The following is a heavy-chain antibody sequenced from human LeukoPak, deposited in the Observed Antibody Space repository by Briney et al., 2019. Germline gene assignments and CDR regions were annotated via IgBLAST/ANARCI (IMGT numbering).Heavy chain of an antibody. D-gene: IGHD4-11*01. V-gene: IGHV1-18*01. CDR2: ISAYNGNT. J-gene: IGHJ5*02. CDR1: GYTFTSYG. Sequence: GASVKVSCKASGYTFTSYGISWVRQAPGQGLEWMGWISAYNGNTNYAQKLQGKVTMTTDTSTSTAYMELRSLRSDDTAVYYCASHMTTVTTATGDWFDPWGQGTLVTVSS. CDR3: ASHMTTVTTATGDWFDP.